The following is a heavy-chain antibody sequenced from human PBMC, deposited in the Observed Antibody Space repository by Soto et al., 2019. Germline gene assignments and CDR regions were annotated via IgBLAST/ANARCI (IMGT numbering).Heavy chain of an antibody. Sequence: ASVKVSCKASGYSFTTYDIHWVRQAAGQGLEWMGWVNPKSGSTDYAQKFRGRVTMTSNTSISTAYMQLSALTSEDTAVYYCARPYCDASSCFTDWLDPWGPGTLVTVSS. CDR1: GYSFTTYD. V-gene: IGHV1-8*01. CDR2: VNPKSGST. D-gene: IGHD2-2*02. CDR3: ARPYCDASSCFTDWLDP. J-gene: IGHJ5*02.